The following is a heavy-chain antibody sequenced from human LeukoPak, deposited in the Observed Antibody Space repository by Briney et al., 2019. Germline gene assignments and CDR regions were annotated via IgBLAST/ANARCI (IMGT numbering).Heavy chain of an antibody. Sequence: SQTLSLTCAISGDSVSSNSAAWNWIRQSPSRGLEWLGRTYYGSKWYNDYAVSVKSRITIKPDTSKNQFSLQLNSVTPEDTAMYYCARNPISVSGDNWFDPWGQGTLVTVSS. CDR2: TYYGSKWYN. D-gene: IGHD1-14*01. J-gene: IGHJ5*02. CDR1: GDSVSSNSAA. V-gene: IGHV6-1*01. CDR3: ARNPISVSGDNWFDP.